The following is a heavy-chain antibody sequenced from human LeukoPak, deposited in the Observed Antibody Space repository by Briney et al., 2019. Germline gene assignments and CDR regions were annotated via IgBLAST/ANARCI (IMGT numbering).Heavy chain of an antibody. D-gene: IGHD1-26*01. V-gene: IGHV3-23*01. CDR2: IGNSGGNT. Sequence: QSGGSLRLSCAASGFTFSNYAMTWVRQAPGKGLEWVSTIGNSGGNTYYADSVKGRFTISRDNSKNTLYLQMTSLRAEDTAVYYCAXXXGGNYYGPFDYWGQGTLVTVSS. J-gene: IGHJ4*02. CDR3: AXXXGGNYYGPFDY. CDR1: GFTFSNYA.